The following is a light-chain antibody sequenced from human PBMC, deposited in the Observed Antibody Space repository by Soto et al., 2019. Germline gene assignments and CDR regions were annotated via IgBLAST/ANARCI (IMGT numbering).Light chain of an antibody. CDR2: DAS. J-gene: IGKJ2*01. Sequence: EIVLTQSPATLSLSPGERATLSCRASQSVSSYLAWYQQKPGQAPIYDASNRATGIPARFSGSGSGTDFTLAISSLEPEDFAVYFCQQRSNLPPYTFGQGTKMEIK. CDR1: QSVSSY. V-gene: IGKV3-11*01. CDR3: QQRSNLPPYT.